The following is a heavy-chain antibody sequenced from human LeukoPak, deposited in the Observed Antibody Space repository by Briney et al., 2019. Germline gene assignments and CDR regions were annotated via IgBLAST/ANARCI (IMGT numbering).Heavy chain of an antibody. V-gene: IGHV4-59*08. CDR1: GGSISSYY. D-gene: IGHD2-15*01. CDR2: IYYSGST. Sequence: SETLSLTCTVSGGSISSYYWNWIRQPPGKGLEWIGYIYYSGSTNYNPSLKSRVTISVDTSKNQFSLKLSSVTAADTAVYYCARQIVVVPAAPYWFDPWGQGTLVTVSS. J-gene: IGHJ5*02. CDR3: ARQIVVVPAAPYWFDP.